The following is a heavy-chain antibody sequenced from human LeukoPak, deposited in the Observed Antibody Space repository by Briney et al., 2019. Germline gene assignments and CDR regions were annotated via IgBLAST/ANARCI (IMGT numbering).Heavy chain of an antibody. CDR3: ARGRGSSCWYRGVFFDY. CDR1: GGSFSGYY. CDR2: INHSGST. J-gene: IGHJ4*02. V-gene: IGHV4-34*01. Sequence: SETLSLTCAVYGGSFSGYYWSWIRQPPGKGLEWIGEINHSGSTNYNPSLKSRVTISVDTSKNQFSLKLSSVTAADTAVYYCARGRGSSCWYRGVFFDYWGQGTLVTVSS. D-gene: IGHD6-13*01.